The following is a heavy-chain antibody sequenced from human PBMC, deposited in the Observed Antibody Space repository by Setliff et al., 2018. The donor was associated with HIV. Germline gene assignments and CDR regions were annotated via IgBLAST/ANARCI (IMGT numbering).Heavy chain of an antibody. Sequence: PGGSLRLSCAASGFTFNAHCMDWVRQAPGKGLEWVARSRNRANSYSTEYAASVKGRFTISRDESESSLYLQMDSLKSDDTAVYYCVRDLAATNMVRGRLYHYYYMDVWGKGTTVTVSS. CDR2: SRNRANSYST. CDR1: GFTFNAHC. D-gene: IGHD3-10*01. J-gene: IGHJ6*03. V-gene: IGHV3-72*01. CDR3: VRDLAATNMVRGRLYHYYYMDV.